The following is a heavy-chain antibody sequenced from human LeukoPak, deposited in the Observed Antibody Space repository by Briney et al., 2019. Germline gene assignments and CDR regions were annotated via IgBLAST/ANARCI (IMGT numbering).Heavy chain of an antibody. Sequence: SVKVSCKASGGTFSSYAISWVRQAPGQGLEWMGGIIPIFGTANYAQKFQGRVTITADESTSTAYMELSSLRSEDTAVYYCASTYCSSTSCYGDDAFDIWGQGTMVTVSS. V-gene: IGHV1-69*13. J-gene: IGHJ3*02. CDR3: ASTYCSSTSCYGDDAFDI. CDR1: GGTFSSYA. D-gene: IGHD2-2*01. CDR2: IIPIFGTA.